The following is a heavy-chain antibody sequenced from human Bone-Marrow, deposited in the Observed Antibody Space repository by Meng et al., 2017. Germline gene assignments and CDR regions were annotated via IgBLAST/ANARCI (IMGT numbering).Heavy chain of an antibody. J-gene: IGHJ4*02. Sequence: QVQLGVAGGGVVQPGRSLRLSCEASGFTFSSYAMHWVRQAPGKGLEWVAVISYDGSNKYYADSVKGRFTISRDNSKNTLYLQMNSLRAEDTAVYYCARGDNSYEYFVYWGQGTLVTVSS. CDR3: ARGDNSYEYFVY. CDR1: GFTFSSYA. D-gene: IGHD5-18*01. CDR2: ISYDGSNK. V-gene: IGHV3-30*04.